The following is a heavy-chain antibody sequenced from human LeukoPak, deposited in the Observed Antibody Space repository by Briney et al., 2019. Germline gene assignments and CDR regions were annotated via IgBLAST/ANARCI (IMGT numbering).Heavy chain of an antibody. J-gene: IGHJ5*02. D-gene: IGHD3-10*01. CDR3: ARDGILLWFGESYNWFDP. V-gene: IGHV1-46*01. Sequence: ASVKVSCKASGYTFTSYYMHWVRQAPGQGLEWMGIIKPSGGSTSYAQKFQAGVIMTSDTSTSTVYMNLSSLRSEDTDVYYCARDGILLWFGESYNWFDPWGQGTLVTVSS. CDR1: GYTFTSYY. CDR2: IKPSGGST.